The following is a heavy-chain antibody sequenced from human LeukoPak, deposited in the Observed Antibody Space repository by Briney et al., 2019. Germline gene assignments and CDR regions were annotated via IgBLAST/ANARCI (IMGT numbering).Heavy chain of an antibody. CDR2: VHYTRSYSGTT. CDR1: SGSIGSDALY. D-gene: IGHD3-10*01. V-gene: IGHV4-39*01. CDR3: ARRVLLWFGESQYYFDY. Sequence: SETLSLTCTVSSGSIGSDALYWGWIRQSPGKGLEWIGSVHYTRSYSGTTYYNPSLESRVTLSVDTSKNQFSLKLSSVTAADTAVYYCARRVLLWFGESQYYFDYWGHGTLVTVSS. J-gene: IGHJ4*01.